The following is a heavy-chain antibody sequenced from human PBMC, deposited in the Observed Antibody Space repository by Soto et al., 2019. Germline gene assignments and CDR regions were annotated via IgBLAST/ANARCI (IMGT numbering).Heavy chain of an antibody. J-gene: IGHJ6*02. CDR3: ARVPYYDSSGYYLLYYGMDV. V-gene: IGHV1-18*01. CDR2: ISASNGNT. CDR1: GYTFTSYG. Sequence: ASVKVSCKASGYTFTSYGFSWVRQAPGQGLEWMGWISASNGNTNYAQKLQGRVTMTTDTSTGTAYMELRSLRSDDTATYYCARVPYYDSSGYYLLYYGMDVWGQGTTVTVSS. D-gene: IGHD3-22*01.